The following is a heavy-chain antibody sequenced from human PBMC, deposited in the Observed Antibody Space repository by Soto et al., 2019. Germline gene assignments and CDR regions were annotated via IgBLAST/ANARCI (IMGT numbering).Heavy chain of an antibody. CDR2: ISGSGGST. CDR1: GFTFSTFA. CDR3: AKYVGNGFLNNWFDP. J-gene: IGHJ5*02. Sequence: GGSLRLSWAASGFTFSTFAMSWVSQAPGKGLEWVSAISGSGGSTYYTDSVKGRFTISRDKSKNTLYLQMNSLRGEDTAVYYCAKYVGNGFLNNWFDPWGQGTLVTVSS. D-gene: IGHD3-3*01. V-gene: IGHV3-23*01.